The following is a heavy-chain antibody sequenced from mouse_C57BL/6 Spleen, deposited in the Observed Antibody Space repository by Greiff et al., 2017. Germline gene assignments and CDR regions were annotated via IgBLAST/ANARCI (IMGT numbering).Heavy chain of an antibody. J-gene: IGHJ4*01. CDR2: IWSGGST. V-gene: IGHV2-2*01. CDR3: ARNGAYDGYPH. D-gene: IGHD2-3*01. CDR1: GFSLTSYG. Sequence: QVQLKESGPGLVQPSQRLSITCTVSGFSLTSYGVHWVRQSPGKGLEWLGVIWSGGSTDYTAAFISRLSISKDNSKSQVFFKMNSLQADDTAIYYCARNGAYDGYPHWGQGTSVTVSS.